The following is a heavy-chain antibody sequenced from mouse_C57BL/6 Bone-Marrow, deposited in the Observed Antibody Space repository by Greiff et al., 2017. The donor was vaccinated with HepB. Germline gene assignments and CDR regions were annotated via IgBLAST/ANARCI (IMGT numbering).Heavy chain of an antibody. V-gene: IGHV1-50*01. CDR1: GYTFTSYW. D-gene: IGHD2-10*01. J-gene: IGHJ3*01. CDR2: IDPSDSYT. Sequence: QVQLQQPGAELVKPGASVKLSCKASGYTFTSYWMQWVKQRPGQGLEWIGEIDPSDSYTNYNQKFKGKATLTVDTSSSTAYMQLSSLTSEDSAVYYCATYYGNAWFAYWGQGTLVTVSA. CDR3: ATYYGNAWFAY.